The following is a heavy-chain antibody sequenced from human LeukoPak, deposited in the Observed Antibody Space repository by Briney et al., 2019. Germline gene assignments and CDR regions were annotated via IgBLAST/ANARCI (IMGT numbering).Heavy chain of an antibody. D-gene: IGHD3-22*01. CDR2: ISSSSSYI. J-gene: IGHJ4*02. V-gene: IGHV3-21*04. Sequence: GGSLRLSRAASGFTFSSYSMNWVRQAPGKGLEWVSSISSSSSYIYYADSVKGRFTISRDNSKNMVYLQMNSLRAEDTAVYYCAKSVLSPSGYRHNFDFWGQGILVAVSS. CDR3: AKSVLSPSGYRHNFDF. CDR1: GFTFSSYS.